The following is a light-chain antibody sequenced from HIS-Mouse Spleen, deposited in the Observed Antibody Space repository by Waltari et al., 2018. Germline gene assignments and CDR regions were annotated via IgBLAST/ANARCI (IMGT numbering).Light chain of an antibody. CDR1: QGFSSY. CDR2: PAS. Sequence: DIQLTQSPSFLSPSLGDSVNITCRASQGFSSYLAWYQQKPGKAPKLLIYPASTLQSGVPSRFSGSGSGTEVTLTISSLQPEDFATYYCQQLNSYPPTFGQGTKVEIK. CDR3: QQLNSYPPT. J-gene: IGKJ1*01. V-gene: IGKV1-9*01.